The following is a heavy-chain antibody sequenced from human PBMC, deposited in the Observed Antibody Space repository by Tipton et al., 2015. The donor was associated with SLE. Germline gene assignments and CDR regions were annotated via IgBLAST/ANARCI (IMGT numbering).Heavy chain of an antibody. CDR3: ARQGTGTFYY. J-gene: IGHJ4*02. CDR2: IYYSGST. D-gene: IGHD1-1*01. CDR1: GGSISSHY. V-gene: IGHV4-39*07. Sequence: TLSLTCTVSGGSISSHYWSWIRQPPGKGLEWIGSIYYSGSTYYNPSLTSRVTISVDTSKNQFSLKLSSVTAADTAVYYCARQGTGTFYYWGQGTLVTVSS.